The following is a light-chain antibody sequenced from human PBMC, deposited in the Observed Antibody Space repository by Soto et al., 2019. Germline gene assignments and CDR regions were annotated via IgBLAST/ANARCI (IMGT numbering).Light chain of an antibody. V-gene: IGLV2-14*01. CDR3: SSFTTDSTYV. CDR1: SSDVGANIF. J-gene: IGLJ1*01. Sequence: LTQPASVSGSPGQSITISCTGTSSDVGANIFVSWYQQHPGKVPKLMIYTVSSRPSGVAQRFSGSKSGNTASLTISGLQAEDEADYYCSSFTTDSTYVFGTGTKVTVL. CDR2: TVS.